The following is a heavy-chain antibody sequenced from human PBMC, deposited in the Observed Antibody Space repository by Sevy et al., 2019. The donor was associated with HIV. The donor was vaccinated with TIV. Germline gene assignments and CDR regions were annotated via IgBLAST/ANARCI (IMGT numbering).Heavy chain of an antibody. CDR1: GGTFSSYA. Sequence: ASVKVSCKASGGTFSSYAISWVRQAPGQGLEWMGGIIPIFGTANYAQTFQGRVTITADESTSTAYMELSSLRSEDTAVYYCARAPRALGDYVPPSDYWGQGTLVTVSS. V-gene: IGHV1-69*13. J-gene: IGHJ4*02. D-gene: IGHD2-21*01. CDR2: IIPIFGTA. CDR3: ARAPRALGDYVPPSDY.